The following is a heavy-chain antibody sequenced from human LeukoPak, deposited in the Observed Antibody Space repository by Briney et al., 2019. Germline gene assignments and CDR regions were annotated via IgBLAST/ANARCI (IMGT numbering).Heavy chain of an antibody. CDR1: GYSFTSYW. CDR2: IYPGDSDT. Sequence: GESLKISCKGSGYSFTSYWIGWVRQMPGKGLEWTGIIYPGDSDTRYSPSFQGQVTISADKSISTAYLQWSSLKASDTAMYYCARQVGYCSSTSCLGNWFDPWGQGTLVTVSS. D-gene: IGHD2-2*01. CDR3: ARQVGYCSSTSCLGNWFDP. V-gene: IGHV5-51*01. J-gene: IGHJ5*02.